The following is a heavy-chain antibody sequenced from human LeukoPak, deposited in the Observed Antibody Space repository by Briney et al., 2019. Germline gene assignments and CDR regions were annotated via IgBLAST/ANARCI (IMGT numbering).Heavy chain of an antibody. J-gene: IGHJ4*02. CDR2: MSYDGSNK. CDR1: GFSFSTYG. Sequence: GRSLRLSCAASGFSFSTYGMHWFRQAPGKGLEWVAMMSYDGSNKYYSDSVKGRFTISRDNSKNTLYLQMNSLGAEDTALYYCAKDFRVAAAGTATDYFESWGQGSLVTVSS. CDR3: AKDFRVAAAGTATDYFES. V-gene: IGHV3-30*18. D-gene: IGHD6-13*01.